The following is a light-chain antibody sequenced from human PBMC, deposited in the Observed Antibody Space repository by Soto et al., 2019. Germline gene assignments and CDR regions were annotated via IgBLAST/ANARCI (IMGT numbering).Light chain of an antibody. Sequence: QSALTQPASVSGSPGQSITISCTGTSSDIGGYNYVSWYQQHPGKVPKLIIYDVSNRPSGVPNRFSGSKSGNTASLTISGLQAEDEADYYCNSYTGSTTVVFGGGTKLTVL. CDR3: NSYTGSTTVV. CDR1: SSDIGGYNY. CDR2: DVS. J-gene: IGLJ2*01. V-gene: IGLV2-14*01.